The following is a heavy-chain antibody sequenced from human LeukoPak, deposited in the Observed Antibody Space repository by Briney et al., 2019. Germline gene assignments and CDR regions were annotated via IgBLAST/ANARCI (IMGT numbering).Heavy chain of an antibody. V-gene: IGHV3-9*03. Sequence: GGSLRLSCAASGFNVSNNHMSWVRQPPGKGLEWVSGISWNSGNIGYADSVKGRFTISRDNAKDSLYLQMNSLRAEDMALYYCARGSSGYNYYYMDVWGKGTTVTVSS. CDR2: ISWNSGNI. CDR3: ARGSSGYNYYYMDV. D-gene: IGHD3-22*01. CDR1: GFNVSNNH. J-gene: IGHJ6*03.